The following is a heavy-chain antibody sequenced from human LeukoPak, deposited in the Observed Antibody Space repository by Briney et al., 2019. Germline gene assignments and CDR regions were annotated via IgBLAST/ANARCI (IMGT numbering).Heavy chain of an antibody. CDR1: GFSFSSFT. V-gene: IGHV3-23*01. Sequence: GRSLRLSCAASGFSFSSFTMTWVRQAPGKGLEWVSAISSSGGSTYYADSVKGRFTISRDNSKNTLYLQMNGLRAEDTAVYYCVTERCGGDCYPRAYYYFGMDVWGQGTTVTVS. J-gene: IGHJ6*02. D-gene: IGHD2-21*02. CDR2: ISSSGGST. CDR3: VTERCGGDCYPRAYYYFGMDV.